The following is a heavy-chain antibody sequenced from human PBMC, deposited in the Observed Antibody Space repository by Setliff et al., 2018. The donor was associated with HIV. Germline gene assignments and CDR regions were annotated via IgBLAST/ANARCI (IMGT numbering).Heavy chain of an antibody. CDR3: ATHYGSGSYYNY. J-gene: IGHJ4*02. CDR2: IYYRGST. V-gene: IGHV4-39*01. D-gene: IGHD3-10*01. Sequence: SETLSLTCTVSGGSISSSSYYWGWIRQPPGKGLEWIGSIYYRGSTYYNPSLKSRVTISVDTSKNQFSLKLYSVTAADTAVYYCATHYGSGSYYNYWGQGMLVTVSS. CDR1: GGSISSSSYY.